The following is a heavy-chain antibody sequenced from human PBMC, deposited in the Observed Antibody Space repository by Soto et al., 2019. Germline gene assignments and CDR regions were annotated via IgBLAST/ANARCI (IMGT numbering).Heavy chain of an antibody. CDR1: GGSISSSSYY. J-gene: IGHJ4*02. CDR2: IYYSGST. Sequence: QLQLQESGPGLVKPSETLSLTCTVSGGSISSSSYYWGWIRQPPGKGLEWIGSIYYSGSTYYNPSLKSRVTISVDTSKNQFSLKLSSVTAADTAVYYCARSDYQPLVAEGAIDYWGQGTLVTVSS. V-gene: IGHV4-39*01. CDR3: ARSDYQPLVAEGAIDY. D-gene: IGHD2-8*02.